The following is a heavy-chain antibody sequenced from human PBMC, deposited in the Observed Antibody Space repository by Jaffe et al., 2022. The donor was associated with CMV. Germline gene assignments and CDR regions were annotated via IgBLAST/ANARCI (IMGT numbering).Heavy chain of an antibody. Sequence: EVQLVESGGGLVQPGGSLRLSCAASGFTFSSYSMNWVRQAPGKGLEWVSYISSSSSTIYYADSVKGRFTISRDNAKNSLYLQMNSLRDEDTAVYYCARSKDGSGSYYNPFDYWGQGTLVTVSS. D-gene: IGHD3-10*01. V-gene: IGHV3-48*02. J-gene: IGHJ4*02. CDR3: ARSKDGSGSYYNPFDY. CDR1: GFTFSSYS. CDR2: ISSSSSTI.